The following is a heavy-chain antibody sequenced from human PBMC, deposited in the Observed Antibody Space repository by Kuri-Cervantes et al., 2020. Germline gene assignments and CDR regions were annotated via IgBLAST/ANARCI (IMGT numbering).Heavy chain of an antibody. CDR3: ARAPNPNRRYNWFDP. J-gene: IGHJ5*02. V-gene: IGHV1-69*13. CDR2: IIPIFGTA. Sequence: SVKVSCKASGGTFSSYAISWVRQAPGQGLEWMGGIIPIFGTANYAQKFQGRVTITADESASTAYMELSSLRSEDTAVYYCARAPNPNRRYNWFDPWGQGTLVTVSS. D-gene: IGHD2/OR15-2a*01. CDR1: GGTFSSYA.